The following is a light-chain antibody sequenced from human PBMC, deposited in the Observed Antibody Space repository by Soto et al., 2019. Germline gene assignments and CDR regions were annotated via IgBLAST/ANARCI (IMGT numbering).Light chain of an antibody. Sequence: QSALTQPHSASGTPGQRVTISCSGSSSNIGTSSVHWFQQLPGTAPKLLISTTNQRPSGVPERFSGSKSGTSASLAISGLQSEDEADYDCAAWDDSLNGHVFGTGTKVTVL. J-gene: IGLJ1*01. CDR3: AAWDDSLNGHV. V-gene: IGLV1-44*01. CDR1: SSNIGTSS. CDR2: TTN.